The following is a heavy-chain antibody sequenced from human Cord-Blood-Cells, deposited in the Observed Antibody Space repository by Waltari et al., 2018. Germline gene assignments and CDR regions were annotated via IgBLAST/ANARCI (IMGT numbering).Heavy chain of an antibody. CDR2: ISYDGSNK. D-gene: IGHD7-27*01. CDR1: GFTFSSYA. J-gene: IGHJ3*02. CDR3: ARDNWGSGRAFDI. Sequence: GGVVQPGRSLRLSCAASGFTFSSYAMHWVRQAPGKGLEWVAVISYDGSNKYYADSVKGRFTISRDNSKNTLYLQMNSLRAEDTAVYYCARDNWGSGRAFDIWGQGTMVTVSS. V-gene: IGHV3-30-3*01.